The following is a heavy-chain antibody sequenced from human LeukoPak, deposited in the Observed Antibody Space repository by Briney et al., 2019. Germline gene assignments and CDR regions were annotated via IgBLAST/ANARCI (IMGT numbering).Heavy chain of an antibody. J-gene: IGHJ4*02. CDR3: ARDYGGRGATISY. CDR1: GFTFSSYN. CDR2: ISSSSSYI. D-gene: IGHD5-12*01. V-gene: IGHV3-21*01. Sequence: GGSLRLSCAASGFTFSSYNMNWVRQAPGKGLEWVSSISSSSSYIYYADSVKGRFTISRDNAKNSLYLQMNSLRAEDTAVYYCARDYGGRGATISYWGQGTLVTVSS.